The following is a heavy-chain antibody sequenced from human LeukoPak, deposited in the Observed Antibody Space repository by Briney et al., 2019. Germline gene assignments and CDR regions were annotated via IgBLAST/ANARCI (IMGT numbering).Heavy chain of an antibody. CDR3: ARMPNYYYGMDV. D-gene: IGHD2-2*01. CDR1: GGSISSYY. CDR2: IYYSGST. V-gene: IGHV4-59*01. J-gene: IGHJ6*04. Sequence: PSETLFLTCTVSGGSISSYYWSWIRQPQGKGLEWIGYIYYSGSTNYNPSLKSRVTISVDTSKNQFSLKLSSVTAADTAVYYCARMPNYYYGMDVWGKGTTVTVSS.